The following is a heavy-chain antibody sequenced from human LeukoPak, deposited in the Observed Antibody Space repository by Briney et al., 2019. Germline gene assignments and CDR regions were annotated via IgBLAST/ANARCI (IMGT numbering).Heavy chain of an antibody. V-gene: IGHV4-59*01. CDR2: IYYSGTT. CDR1: GGSISSYY. CDR3: ARDSSSYYHWFDP. Sequence: SETLSLTCTVSGGSISSYYWSWIRQPPGKGLEWIGYIYYSGTTNYNPSLKTRVTLSVDTSKNQFSLKLSSVTAADTAVYYCARDSSSYYHWFDPWGQGTLVTVSS. D-gene: IGHD3-22*01. J-gene: IGHJ5*02.